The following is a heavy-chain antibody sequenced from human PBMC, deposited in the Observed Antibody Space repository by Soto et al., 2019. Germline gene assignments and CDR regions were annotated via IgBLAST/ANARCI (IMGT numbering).Heavy chain of an antibody. J-gene: IGHJ4*02. V-gene: IGHV3-30-3*01. Sequence: GGSLRLSCAASGFTFSSYAMHWVRQAPGKGLEWVAVISYDGSNKYYADSVKGRFTISRDNSKNTLYLQMNSLRAEDTAVYYCARLPGLTYYYDSSGSKIDYWGQGTLVTVSS. CDR1: GFTFSSYA. D-gene: IGHD3-22*01. CDR2: ISYDGSNK. CDR3: ARLPGLTYYYDSSGSKIDY.